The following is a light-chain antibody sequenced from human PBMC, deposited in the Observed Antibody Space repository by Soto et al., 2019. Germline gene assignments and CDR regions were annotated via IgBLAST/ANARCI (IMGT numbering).Light chain of an antibody. CDR3: QQYNSYSTIT. CDR1: QSISSW. J-gene: IGKJ5*01. CDR2: DAS. Sequence: DIQMTQSPSTLSASVGDRVTITCRASQSISSWLAWYQQKPGKAPKLLIYDASSLESGVPSRFSGSGSGTEFTLTISSLQPDDFATYHCQQYNSYSTITFGQGTRLEIK. V-gene: IGKV1-5*01.